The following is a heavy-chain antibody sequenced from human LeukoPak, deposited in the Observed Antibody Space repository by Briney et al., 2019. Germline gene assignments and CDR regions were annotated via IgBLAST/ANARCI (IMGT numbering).Heavy chain of an antibody. CDR3: AKIIGILGVQFDC. CDR1: GFTFSSYG. J-gene: IGHJ4*02. CDR2: ISYDGSNK. D-gene: IGHD3-3*02. V-gene: IGHV3-30*18. Sequence: GGSLRLSCAASGFTFSSYGMHWVRQAPGKGLEWVAVISYDGSNKYYADSVKGRFTISRDNSKNTLYLQMNSLRAEDTAVYYCAKIIGILGVQFDCGGQGTLVPVS.